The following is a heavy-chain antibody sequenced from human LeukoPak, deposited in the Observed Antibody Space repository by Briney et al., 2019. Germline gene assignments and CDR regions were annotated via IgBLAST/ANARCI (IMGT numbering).Heavy chain of an antibody. J-gene: IGHJ4*02. CDR3: ARGRRRLAAAGATPPAPYFDY. CDR2: ISSSSSYI. V-gene: IGHV3-21*01. CDR1: GFTFSSYT. Sequence: SGGPLRLSCAASGFTFSSYTMNWVRQAPGKGLEWVSSISSSSSYIYYAGSVKGRFTISRDNAGNSLYLQMNTLRAEDTAVYYCARGRRRLAAAGATPPAPYFDYWGQGTLVTVSS. D-gene: IGHD6-13*01.